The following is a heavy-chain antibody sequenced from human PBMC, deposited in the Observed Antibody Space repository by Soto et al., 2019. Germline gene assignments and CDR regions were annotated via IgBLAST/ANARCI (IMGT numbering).Heavy chain of an antibody. J-gene: IGHJ4*02. Sequence: PGGSLRLSCAASGFTFSSYGMHWVRQAPGKGLEWVAVISYDENNKYYADSVKGRFTISRDNSKNTLYLQMDSLRAEDTAVYYCAKDKAWETATKDYFDYWGQGTLVTVSS. CDR2: ISYDENNK. D-gene: IGHD6-25*01. V-gene: IGHV3-30*18. CDR1: GFTFSSYG. CDR3: AKDKAWETATKDYFDY.